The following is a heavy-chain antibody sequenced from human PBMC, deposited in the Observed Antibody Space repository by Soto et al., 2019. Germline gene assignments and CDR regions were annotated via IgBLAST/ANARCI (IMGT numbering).Heavy chain of an antibody. CDR2: IYSSGST. CDR3: ARDLSYYASGSFNYYYYGMDV. Sequence: SETLSLTCTVSVGSITSYYWSWIRQPPGKGLEWIGYIYSSGSTNYNPSLKSRVTISVDTSKNQFSLKLSSVTAADTAVYYCARDLSYYASGSFNYYYYGMDVWGQGTTVTVSS. CDR1: VGSITSYY. D-gene: IGHD3-10*01. V-gene: IGHV4-59*01. J-gene: IGHJ6*02.